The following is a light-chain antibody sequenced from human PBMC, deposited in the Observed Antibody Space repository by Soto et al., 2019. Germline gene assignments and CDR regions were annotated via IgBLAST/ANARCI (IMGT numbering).Light chain of an antibody. V-gene: IGLV1-40*01. J-gene: IGLJ1*01. CDR1: SSNIGAGYD. CDR3: QSYDSSLSGLYV. CDR2: GNS. Sequence: QAVVTQPPSVSGAPGQRVTISCTGSSSNIGAGYDVHWYQQLPGTAPKLLIYGNSNRPSGVPVRFSGSKSGTSASLAITGLQAEDEADYYCQSYDSSLSGLYVFGTGTQLTVL.